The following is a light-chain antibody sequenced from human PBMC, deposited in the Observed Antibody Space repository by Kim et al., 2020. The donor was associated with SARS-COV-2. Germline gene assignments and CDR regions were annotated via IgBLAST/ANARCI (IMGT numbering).Light chain of an antibody. J-gene: IGLJ1*01. CDR2: GDN. V-gene: IGLV1-44*01. CDR1: SSNIGRNT. CDR3: ATWDDSQNGYV. Sequence: GQRVHVTCSGSSSNIGRNTVSWYQHLPGTAPKVLIYGDNQRPSGVPDRLSGSRSGTSASLAISGLQSEDEADYYCATWDDSQNGYVFGTGTKVTVL.